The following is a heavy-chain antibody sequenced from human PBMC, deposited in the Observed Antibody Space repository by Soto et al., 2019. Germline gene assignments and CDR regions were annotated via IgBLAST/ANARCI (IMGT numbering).Heavy chain of an antibody. J-gene: IGHJ4*02. CDR1: GSTFPSYA. D-gene: IGHD6-19*01. CDR2: INAGNGNT. Sequence: ASVKVSCKASGSTFPSYAMHWLLEAPGQSLEWMGWINAGNGNTKYSQKFQGRVTITRDTSASTAYMELSSLRSEDTAVYYCARSSIAVAGRPFDYWGQGTLVTVSS. CDR3: ARSSIAVAGRPFDY. V-gene: IGHV1-3*01.